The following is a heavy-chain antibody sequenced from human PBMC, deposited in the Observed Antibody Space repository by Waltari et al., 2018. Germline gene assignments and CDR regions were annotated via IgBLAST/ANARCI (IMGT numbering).Heavy chain of an antibody. Sequence: ALEKGLGGRGGISANKGNTNNAQKLQGRVTMTTNTSTSTAYMELRSLRSDDTAVYYCARDFEAYSSSWSSPGLRWFDPWGQGTLVTVSS. J-gene: IGHJ5*02. V-gene: IGHV1-18*01. CDR3: ARDFEAYSSSWSSPGLRWFDP. D-gene: IGHD6-13*01. CDR2: ISANKGNT.